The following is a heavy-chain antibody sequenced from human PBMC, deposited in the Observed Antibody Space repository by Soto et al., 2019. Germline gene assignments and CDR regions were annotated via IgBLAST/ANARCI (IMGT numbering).Heavy chain of an antibody. D-gene: IGHD3-10*01. CDR2: IFSNDEK. V-gene: IGHV2-26*01. CDR3: ARTAVVDVWFGELFSSNWFDP. Sequence: SGPTLVNPTETLTLTCTVSGFSLSNARMGVSWIRQPPGKALELLAHIFSNDEKSYSTSLKSRLTISKDTSKSQVVLTMTNMDPVDTATYYCARTAVVDVWFGELFSSNWFDPWGQGTLVTSPQ. J-gene: IGHJ5*02. CDR1: GFSLSNARMG.